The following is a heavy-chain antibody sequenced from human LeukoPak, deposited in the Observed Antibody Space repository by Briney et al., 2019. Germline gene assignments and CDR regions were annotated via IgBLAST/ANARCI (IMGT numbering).Heavy chain of an antibody. J-gene: IGHJ4*02. CDR1: GYTFTGYY. CDR2: INPNSGGT. Sequence: WASVKVSCKASGYTFTGYYMHWVRQAPGQGLECMGWINPNSGGTNYAQMLQGRVTMTTDTSTTTAYMELRSLRSDDTAVYYCARWAGRLISSSWLEYWGQGTLVTVSS. CDR3: ARWAGRLISSSWLEY. D-gene: IGHD6-13*01. V-gene: IGHV1-2*02.